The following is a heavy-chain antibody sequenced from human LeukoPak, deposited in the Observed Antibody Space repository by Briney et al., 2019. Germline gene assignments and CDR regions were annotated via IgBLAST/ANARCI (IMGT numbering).Heavy chain of an antibody. V-gene: IGHV5-51*01. D-gene: IGHD2-2*02. CDR1: GYSFTSYW. CDR3: ASTRYCSSTSCYTAFDI. CDR2: IYPGDSDT. Sequence: GESLKISCKGSGYSFTSYWIGWVRQMPGKGLEWMGIIYPGDSDTRYSPSFQGQVTIPADKSISTAYLQWSSLKASDTAMYYCASTRYCSSTSCYTAFDIWGQGTMVTVSS. J-gene: IGHJ3*02.